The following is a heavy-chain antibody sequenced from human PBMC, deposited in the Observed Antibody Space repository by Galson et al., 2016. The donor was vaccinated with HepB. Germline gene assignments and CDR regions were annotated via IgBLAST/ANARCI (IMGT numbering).Heavy chain of an antibody. CDR2: INAGNGNT. V-gene: IGHV1-3*01. D-gene: IGHD2-15*01. Sequence: SVKVSCKASGYTFTSYAMHWVRQAPGQRLEWMGWINAGNGNTKYSQKFQGRVTIIRDTSASTAYMELSSLRSEDTAVYYCARVGCSGGSCYVYFDYWGQGTLVTVSS. J-gene: IGHJ4*02. CDR1: GYTFTSYA. CDR3: ARVGCSGGSCYVYFDY.